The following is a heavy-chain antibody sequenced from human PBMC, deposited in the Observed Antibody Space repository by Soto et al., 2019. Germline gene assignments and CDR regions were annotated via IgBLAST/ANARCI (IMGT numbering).Heavy chain of an antibody. V-gene: IGHV1-2*02. CDR2: INPNSGGT. D-gene: IGHD5-18*01. Sequence: ASVKVSCKASGYTFTGYYMHWVRQAPGQGLEWMGWINPNSGGTNYAQKFRGRVTMTRDTSISTAYMELSRLRSDDTAVYYCARVPRVDTAMVPFDYWGQGTLVTVSS. CDR3: ARVPRVDTAMVPFDY. J-gene: IGHJ4*02. CDR1: GYTFTGYY.